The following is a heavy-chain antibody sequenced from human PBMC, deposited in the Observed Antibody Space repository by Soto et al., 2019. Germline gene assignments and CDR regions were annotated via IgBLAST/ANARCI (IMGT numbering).Heavy chain of an antibody. CDR1: GFTFSSYA. V-gene: IGHV3-23*01. CDR2: IIGNGGST. J-gene: IGHJ4*02. CDR3: AKHNYGYVDS. D-gene: IGHD5-18*01. Sequence: EVQLLESGGGLEQPGGSLRLSCAASGFTFSSYAMSWVRQAPGKGLEWVSGIIGNGGSTYYTDSVKGRFTIYRDHSKNTLYLQMNSLRAEDTAVYYCAKHNYGYVDSWGQGTLITVSS.